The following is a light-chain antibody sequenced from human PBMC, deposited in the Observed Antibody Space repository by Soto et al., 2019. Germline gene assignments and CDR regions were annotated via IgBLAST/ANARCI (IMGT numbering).Light chain of an antibody. CDR2: DAS. J-gene: IGKJ5*01. CDR3: QQRRNLIT. V-gene: IGKV3-11*01. CDR1: QSVSSF. Sequence: EVVLTQSPATLSLSPGERLTLSCRASQSVSSFLSWYQHKPGQAPRLLIYDASNRATGIPARFSGSGSGTDFTLTISSLEAEDFAIYYCQQRRNLITFGQGTRLEIK.